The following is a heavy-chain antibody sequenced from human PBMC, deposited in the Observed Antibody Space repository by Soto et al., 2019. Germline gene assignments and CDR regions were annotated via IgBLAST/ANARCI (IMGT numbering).Heavy chain of an antibody. V-gene: IGHV4-31*03. D-gene: IGHD3-3*01. J-gene: IGHJ4*02. CDR3: GRVGYYENYGRTLIDY. CDR2: ISNRRLT. CDR1: GDSISSGGPY. Sequence: QVPLQQSGPGLLKPAQTLSLTCSVSGDSISSGGPYWGWIRQPPGKGLEWIGYISNRRLTYYAPSRGTRPTISVDTSRNQVSLKLTTGPTAETAPYYCGRVGYYENYGRTLIDYWGEGNLVNASA.